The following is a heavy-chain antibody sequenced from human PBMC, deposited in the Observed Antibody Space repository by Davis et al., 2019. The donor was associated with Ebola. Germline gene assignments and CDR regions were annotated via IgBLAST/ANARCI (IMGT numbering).Heavy chain of an antibody. CDR3: ARDSSLLWFRELAYDY. Sequence: KLQGRVTMTTDTSTSTAYMELRSLRSDDTAVYYCARDSSLLWFRELAYDYWGQGTLVTVSS. V-gene: IGHV1-18*01. D-gene: IGHD3-10*01. J-gene: IGHJ4*02.